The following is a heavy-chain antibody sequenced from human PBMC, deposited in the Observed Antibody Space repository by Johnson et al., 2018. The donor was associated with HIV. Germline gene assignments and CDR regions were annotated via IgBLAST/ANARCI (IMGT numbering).Heavy chain of an antibody. Sequence: QVLLVESGGGVFQPGRSLRLSCAASGFTFSSYAMHWVRQAPGKGLEWVAVISYDAKHKYYADSVKGRVTISRDNSKNTLSLQMSSLRVEDTAVYFCAKTYSGSNRDAFDIWSQGTMVTVSS. CDR3: AKTYSGSNRDAFDI. CDR1: GFTFSSYA. CDR2: ISYDAKHK. J-gene: IGHJ3*02. V-gene: IGHV3-30-3*02. D-gene: IGHD1-26*01.